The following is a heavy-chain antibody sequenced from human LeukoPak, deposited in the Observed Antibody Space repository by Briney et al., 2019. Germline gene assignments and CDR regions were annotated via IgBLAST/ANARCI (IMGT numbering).Heavy chain of an antibody. Sequence: ASAKVSCKASGYTFTGQFIHWLRQAPGQGLEWMGWIDPPSGTPHYAQKFQDTVTMTRDTSIGTAYLEVHRLKSDDTAVYYCARSGFSTGFYLDFWGQGTLISVSS. CDR2: IDPPSGTP. CDR3: ARSGFSTGFYLDF. D-gene: IGHD2-8*02. V-gene: IGHV1-2*02. J-gene: IGHJ4*02. CDR1: GYTFTGQF.